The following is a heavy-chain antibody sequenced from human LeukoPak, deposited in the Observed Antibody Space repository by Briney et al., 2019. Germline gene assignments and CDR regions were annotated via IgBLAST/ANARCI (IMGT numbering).Heavy chain of an antibody. D-gene: IGHD5-18*01. CDR1: GFTFSNYA. Sequence: GGSLRLSCAASGFTFSNYAMSWVRQAPGKGLEWVSAISGSGSSTYYADSVKGRFTISRDNSKNTVYLQMNSLRAEDTALYYCARDVDTAMVDYWGQGTLVTVSS. J-gene: IGHJ4*02. CDR2: ISGSGSST. CDR3: ARDVDTAMVDY. V-gene: IGHV3-23*01.